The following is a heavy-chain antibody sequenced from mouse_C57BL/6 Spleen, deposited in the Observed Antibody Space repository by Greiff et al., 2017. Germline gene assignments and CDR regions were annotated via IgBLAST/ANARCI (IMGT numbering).Heavy chain of an antibody. Sequence: VKLQESGPELVKPGASVKLSCKASGYTFTSYDINWVKQRPGQGLEWIGWIYPRDGSTKYNEKFKGKATLTVDTSSSTAYMELHSLTSEDSAVYFCARDYYGSSYPLAYWGQGTLVTVSA. CDR2: IYPRDGST. V-gene: IGHV1-85*01. CDR3: ARDYYGSSYPLAY. D-gene: IGHD1-1*01. J-gene: IGHJ3*01. CDR1: GYTFTSYD.